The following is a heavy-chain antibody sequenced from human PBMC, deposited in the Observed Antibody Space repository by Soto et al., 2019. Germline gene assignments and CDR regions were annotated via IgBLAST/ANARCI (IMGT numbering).Heavy chain of an antibody. J-gene: IGHJ6*03. D-gene: IGHD2-2*01. CDR1: GFTFSSYA. Sequence: GGSLRLSCAASGFTFSSYAMHWVRQAPGKGLEWVAVISYDGSNKYYADSVKGRFTISRDNSKNTLYLQMNSLRAEDTAVYYCARDHLLSYCSSTSCYYYYYMDVWGKGTTVTVSS. CDR2: ISYDGSNK. V-gene: IGHV3-30-3*01. CDR3: ARDHLLSYCSSTSCYYYYYMDV.